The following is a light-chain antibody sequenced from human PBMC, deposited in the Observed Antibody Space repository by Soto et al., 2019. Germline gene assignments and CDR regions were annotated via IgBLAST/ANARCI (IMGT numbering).Light chain of an antibody. J-gene: IGKJ4*01. V-gene: IGKV1D-13*01. CDR1: QGISSA. Sequence: AIQLTQSPSSLSASVGDRVTITCRASQGISSALAWYQQKPGKAPKLLIYDASSLESGVPSRFSGSGSGTDFTLTISSLQPEDFATYYCQQYDNLPGFGGGTKVEIK. CDR3: QQYDNLPG. CDR2: DAS.